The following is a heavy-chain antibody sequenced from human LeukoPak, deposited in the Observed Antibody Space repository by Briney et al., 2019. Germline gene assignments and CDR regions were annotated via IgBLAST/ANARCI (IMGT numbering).Heavy chain of an antibody. V-gene: IGHV4-61*02. CDR2: IYTSGST. Sequence: SETLSLTCTVSGGSISSGSYYWSWIRQPAGKGLEWIGRIYTSGSTNYNPSLKSRVTISVDTSKNQFSLKLSSVTAADTAVYYCARGGYDSWSGYPFDYWGQGTLVTVSS. CDR1: GGSISSGSYY. CDR3: ARGGYDSWSGYPFDY. D-gene: IGHD3-3*01. J-gene: IGHJ4*02.